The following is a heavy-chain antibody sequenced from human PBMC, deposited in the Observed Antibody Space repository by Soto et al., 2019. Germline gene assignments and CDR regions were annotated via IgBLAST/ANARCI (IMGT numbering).Heavy chain of an antibody. CDR2: MQPSTGRT. CDR3: ARGGSAGVDY. V-gene: IGHV1-8*01. CDR1: GYSFTSLD. D-gene: IGHD1-26*01. J-gene: IGHJ4*02. Sequence: QVQLVQSGAEVREPGASVKVSCTASGYSFTSLDINWVRQTAGQGLEWMGWMQPSTGRTGYAQKFQGRVTMTRDTSINTADMELTTLTSDDTAFYYCARGGSAGVDYWGQGTLVTVSS.